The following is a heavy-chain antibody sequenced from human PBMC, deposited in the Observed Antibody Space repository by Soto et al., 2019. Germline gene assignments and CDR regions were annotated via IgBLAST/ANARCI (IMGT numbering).Heavy chain of an antibody. V-gene: IGHV4-34*01. CDR3: ARGGYCSGGSCYSYYYYDMDV. CDR1: GGSFSGYY. CDR2: INHSGST. D-gene: IGHD2-15*01. J-gene: IGHJ6*02. Sequence: SETLSHTCAVYGGSFSGYYWSWIRQPPGKGLEWIGEINHSGSTNYNPSLKSRVTISLDMSKNQFSLKLSSVTAADTAVYYCARGGYCSGGSCYSYYYYDMDVWGQGTTVTVS.